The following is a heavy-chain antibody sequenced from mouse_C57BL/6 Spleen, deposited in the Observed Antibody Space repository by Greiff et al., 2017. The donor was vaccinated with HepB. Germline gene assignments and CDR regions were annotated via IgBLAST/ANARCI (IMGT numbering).Heavy chain of an antibody. CDR3: AIHDYYGSSYDY. CDR2: ISSGGSYT. D-gene: IGHD1-1*01. V-gene: IGHV5-6*01. CDR1: GFTFSSYG. J-gene: IGHJ2*01. Sequence: VQLQESGGDLVKPGGSLKLSCAASGFTFSSYGMSWVRQTPDKRLEWVATISSGGSYTYYPDSVKGRFTISRDNAKNTLYLQMSSLKSEDTAMYYCAIHDYYGSSYDYWGQGTTLTVSS.